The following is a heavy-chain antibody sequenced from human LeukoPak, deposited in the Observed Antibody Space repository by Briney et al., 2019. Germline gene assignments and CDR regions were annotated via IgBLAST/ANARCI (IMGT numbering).Heavy chain of an antibody. CDR2: INHSGST. Sequence: SETLSLTCAVYGGSFSGYYWSWIRQPPGKGLEWIGEINHSGSTNYNSSLKSRVTISVDTSKNQFSLKLSSVTAADTAVYYCATHDDYGDDPQELDAFDIWGQGTMVTVSS. V-gene: IGHV4-34*01. J-gene: IGHJ3*02. CDR3: ATHDDYGDDPQELDAFDI. D-gene: IGHD4-17*01. CDR1: GGSFSGYY.